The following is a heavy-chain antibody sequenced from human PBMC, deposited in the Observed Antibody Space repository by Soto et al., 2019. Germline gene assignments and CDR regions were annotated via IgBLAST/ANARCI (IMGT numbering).Heavy chain of an antibody. J-gene: IGHJ4*02. CDR3: AKDRRAGGNSAFYFDF. CDR1: GFTFSRFP. Sequence: GGSLRLSCAASGFTFSRFPMSWVRQAPGKGLEWVSGFGGGAGRTFYADSVKGRCTISRDTSKDTLFLQLSSLTAEDTGVYYCAKDRRAGGNSAFYFDFWGQGAQVTVSS. V-gene: IGHV3-23*01. D-gene: IGHD3-16*01. CDR2: FGGGAGRT.